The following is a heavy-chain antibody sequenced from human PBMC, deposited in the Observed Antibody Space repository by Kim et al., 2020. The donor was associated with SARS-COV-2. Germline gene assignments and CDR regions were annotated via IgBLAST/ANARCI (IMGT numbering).Heavy chain of an antibody. CDR1: GYTFTSYA. J-gene: IGHJ3*02. CDR2: INAGNGNT. Sequence: ASVKVSCKASGYTFTSYAMHWVRQAPGQRLEWMGWINAGNGNTKYSQKFQGRVTITRDTSASTAYMELSSLRSEDTAVYYCASGLEYYDSSGYYPDAFDIWGQGTMVTVSS. V-gene: IGHV1-3*01. CDR3: ASGLEYYDSSGYYPDAFDI. D-gene: IGHD3-22*01.